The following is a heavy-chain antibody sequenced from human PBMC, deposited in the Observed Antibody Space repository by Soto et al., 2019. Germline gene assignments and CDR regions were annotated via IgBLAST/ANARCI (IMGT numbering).Heavy chain of an antibody. D-gene: IGHD2-15*01. CDR3: ARLTQYCSAGTCYSCVSDY. Sequence: GGSLRLSCSATGFTFSDYYMSWIRQDPGKGLEWLADISKTAGTVHYADSVKGRFSISRDNARNSLFLQLNSLRVEDTAVYYCARLTQYCSAGTCYSCVSDYWGNGTLVTVSS. J-gene: IGHJ4*01. V-gene: IGHV3-11*01. CDR2: ISKTAGTV. CDR1: GFTFSDYY.